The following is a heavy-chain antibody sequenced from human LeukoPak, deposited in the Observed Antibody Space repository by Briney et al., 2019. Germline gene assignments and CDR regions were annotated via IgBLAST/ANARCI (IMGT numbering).Heavy chain of an antibody. Sequence: SQTLSLTCAISGDSVSSNSAAWNWIRQSPSRGLKWLGRTYYRSKWYNDYAVSVKSRITINPDTSKNQFSLQLNSVTPEDTAVYYCARYYYDSSGYYNLDYFDYWGQGTLVTVSS. CDR1: GDSVSSNSAA. J-gene: IGHJ4*02. D-gene: IGHD3-22*01. V-gene: IGHV6-1*01. CDR3: ARYYYDSSGYYNLDYFDY. CDR2: TYYRSKWYN.